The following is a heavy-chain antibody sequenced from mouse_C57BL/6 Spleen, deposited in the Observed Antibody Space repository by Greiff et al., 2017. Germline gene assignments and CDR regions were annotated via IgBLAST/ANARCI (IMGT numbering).Heavy chain of an antibody. CDR3: TRWTTDLFAY. V-gene: IGHV1-15*01. D-gene: IGHD1-1*01. CDR1: GYTFTDYE. J-gene: IGHJ3*01. Sequence: VKLVESGAELVRPGASVTLSCKASGYTFTDYEMHWVKQTPVHGLEWIGAIDPETGGTAYNQKFKGKAILTADKSSSTAYMELRSLTSEDSAVYYCTRWTTDLFAYWGQGTLVTVSA. CDR2: IDPETGGT.